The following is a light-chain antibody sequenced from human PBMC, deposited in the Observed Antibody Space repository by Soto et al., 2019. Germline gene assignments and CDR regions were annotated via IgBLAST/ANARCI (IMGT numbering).Light chain of an antibody. V-gene: IGLV3-1*01. CDR2: EDT. Sequence: SYELTQPPSVSVSPGQTADITCSGDKLGDNYASWYQQRPGQSPMLVIYEDTKRPSGIPERFSGSNSGNTATLTISGTQALDEADYYCQAWDSSTAVFGGGTQLTVL. CDR3: QAWDSSTAV. CDR1: KLGDNY. J-gene: IGLJ2*01.